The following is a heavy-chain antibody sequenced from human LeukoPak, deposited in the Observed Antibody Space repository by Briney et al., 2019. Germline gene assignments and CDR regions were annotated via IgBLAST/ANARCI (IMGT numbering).Heavy chain of an antibody. CDR3: ARDRGSGGSYYFDY. D-gene: IGHD1-26*01. J-gene: IGHJ4*02. Sequence: ASVKVSCKASGGTFSSYAISWVRQAPGQGLEWMGGIIPIFGTANYAQKFQGRVTITADESTSTAYMELSSLGSEDTAVYCCARDRGSGGSYYFDYWGQGTLVTVSS. CDR1: GGTFSSYA. CDR2: IIPIFGTA. V-gene: IGHV1-69*13.